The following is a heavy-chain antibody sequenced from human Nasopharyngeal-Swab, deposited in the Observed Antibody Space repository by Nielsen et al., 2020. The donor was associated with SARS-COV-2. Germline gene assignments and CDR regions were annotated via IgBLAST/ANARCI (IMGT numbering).Heavy chain of an antibody. CDR3: ASRFGVPAPLDL. D-gene: IGHD3-10*01. CDR1: GFTFSSYS. J-gene: IGHJ2*01. V-gene: IGHV3-21*04. Sequence: GESLKISCAASGFTFSSYSMNWVRQAPGKGLEWVSSISSSSSYIYYADSVKGRFTISRDNSKNTLYLQMNSLRAEDTAVYYCASRFGVPAPLDLWGRGTLVTASS. CDR2: ISSSSSYI.